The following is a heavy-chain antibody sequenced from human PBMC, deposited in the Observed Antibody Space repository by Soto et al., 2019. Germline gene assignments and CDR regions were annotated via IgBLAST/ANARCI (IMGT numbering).Heavy chain of an antibody. CDR1: GGSIISSSYY. J-gene: IGHJ5*02. V-gene: IGHV4-39*01. CDR3: ASPKIAFYNWFDP. D-gene: IGHD3-3*02. Sequence: QLQLQESGPGLVKPSETLSLTCTVSGGSIISSSYYWGWIRQPPGKGLEWLGSIYYSGRTYYNPSLKSRVTVSVDTSKNQFSLKLSSVTAADTAVYYCASPKIAFYNWFDPWGQGTLVTVSS. CDR2: IYYSGRT.